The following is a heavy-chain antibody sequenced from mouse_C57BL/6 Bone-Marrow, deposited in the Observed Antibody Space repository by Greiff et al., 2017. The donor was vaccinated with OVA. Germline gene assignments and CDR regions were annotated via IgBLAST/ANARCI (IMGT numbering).Heavy chain of an antibody. CDR3: ARYDYDVGFAY. J-gene: IGHJ3*01. V-gene: IGHV1-50*01. CDR2: IDPSDSYT. CDR1: GYTFTSYW. D-gene: IGHD2-4*01. Sequence: QVQLQQPGAELVKPGASVKLSCKASGYTFTSYWMQWVKQRPGQGLEWIGEIDPSDSYTNYNQKFKGKATLTVDTSSSTAYMQLSSLTSEYSAVYYCARYDYDVGFAYWGQGTLVTVSA.